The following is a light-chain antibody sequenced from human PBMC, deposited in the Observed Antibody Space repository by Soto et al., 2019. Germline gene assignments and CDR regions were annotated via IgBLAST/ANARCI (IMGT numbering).Light chain of an antibody. CDR1: QSISNR. CDR3: QEYNNYWT. CDR2: DAS. Sequence: DIQMTQSPSTLSASVGDRVTITCRASQSISNRLAWYQQKPGKAPKVLIYDASNLESGVPSRFSASGSGTEFTLTISSLHPDDFATYYCQEYNNYWTFGQGTKVDIK. V-gene: IGKV1-5*01. J-gene: IGKJ1*01.